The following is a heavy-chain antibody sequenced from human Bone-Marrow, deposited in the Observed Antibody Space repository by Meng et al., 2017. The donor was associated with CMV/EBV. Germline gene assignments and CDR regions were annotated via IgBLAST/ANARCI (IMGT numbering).Heavy chain of an antibody. J-gene: IGHJ4*02. V-gene: IGHV4-59*01. CDR1: GGSISSYY. CDR2: IYYSGST. Sequence: SETLSLTCTVSGGSISSYYWSWIRQPPGKGLEWIGYIYYSGSTNYNPSLKSQVTISVDTSKNQFSLKLSSVTAADTAVYYCASHRRIAAAIILWGQGTLVTVSS. D-gene: IGHD6-13*01. CDR3: ASHRRIAAAIIL.